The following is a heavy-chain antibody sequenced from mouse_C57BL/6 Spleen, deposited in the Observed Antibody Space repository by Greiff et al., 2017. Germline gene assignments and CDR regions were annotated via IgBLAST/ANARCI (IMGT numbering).Heavy chain of an antibody. CDR1: GYTFTSYW. CDR2: IDPSDSYT. J-gene: IGHJ2*01. V-gene: IGHV1-50*01. Sequence: QVQLQQPGAELVKPGASVKLSCKASGYTFTSYWMQWVKQRPGQGLEWIGEIDPSDSYTNYNQKFKGKATLTVDTSSSTAYMQLSSLTSEDSAVYYCARWGLRYYFDYWGQGTTRTVSS. D-gene: IGHD3-2*02. CDR3: ARWGLRYYFDY.